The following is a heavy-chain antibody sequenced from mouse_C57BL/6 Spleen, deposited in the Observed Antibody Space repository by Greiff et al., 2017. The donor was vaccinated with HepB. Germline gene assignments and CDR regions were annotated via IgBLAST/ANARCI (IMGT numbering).Heavy chain of an antibody. V-gene: IGHV1-64*01. D-gene: IGHD1-1*01. CDR2: IHPNSGST. CDR1: GYTFTSYW. Sequence: QVQLQQPGAELVKPGASVKLSCKASGYTFTSYWMHWVTQRPGQGLEWIGMIHPNSGSTNYNEKFKSKATLTVDKSSRTAYMQLSSLTSEDSAVYYCARSHYGTQEWYFDYWGQGTTLTLSS. CDR3: ARSHYGTQEWYFDY. J-gene: IGHJ2*01.